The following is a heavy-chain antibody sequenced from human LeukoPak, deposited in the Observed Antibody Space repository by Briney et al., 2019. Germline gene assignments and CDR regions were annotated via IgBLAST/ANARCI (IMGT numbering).Heavy chain of an antibody. CDR3: ASAPPSGGATGYYFGY. CDR2: IIPIFGTA. V-gene: IGHV1-69*13. J-gene: IGHJ4*02. D-gene: IGHD1-26*01. CDR1: GGTFSSYA. Sequence: GASVKVSCKASGGTFSSYAISWVRQAPGQGLEWMGGIIPIFGTANYAQKFQGRVTITADESTSTAYMELSSLRSEDTAVYYCASAPPSGGATGYYFGYWGQGTLVTVSS.